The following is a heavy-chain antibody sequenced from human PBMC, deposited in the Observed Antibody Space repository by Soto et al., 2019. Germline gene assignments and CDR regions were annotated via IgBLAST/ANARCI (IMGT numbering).Heavy chain of an antibody. CDR2: IYHSGST. CDR1: GGSISSSNW. Sequence: QVQLQESGPGLVKPSGTLSLTCAVSGGSISSSNWWSWVRQPPGKGLEWIGEIYHSGSTNYNPSLKSRVTISVDKSKDQFSLKLSYVTAADTAVYYCARVQDLDDYGDPAFDPWGQGTLVTVSS. V-gene: IGHV4-4*02. J-gene: IGHJ5*02. CDR3: ARVQDLDDYGDPAFDP. D-gene: IGHD4-17*01.